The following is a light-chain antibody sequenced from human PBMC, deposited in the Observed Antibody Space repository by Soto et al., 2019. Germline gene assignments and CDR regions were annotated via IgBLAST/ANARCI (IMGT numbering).Light chain of an antibody. J-gene: IGLJ2*01. V-gene: IGLV2-14*01. Sequence: QSALTQPAAVSGSPGQSITISCTGTSSDVGGYNYVSWYQQHPGKAPKLMIYEVSNRPSGVSNRFSGSKSDNTASLTISGLQAEDEADYYCSSYTSSSTVFCGGTQLTVL. CDR1: SSDVGGYNY. CDR2: EVS. CDR3: SSYTSSSTV.